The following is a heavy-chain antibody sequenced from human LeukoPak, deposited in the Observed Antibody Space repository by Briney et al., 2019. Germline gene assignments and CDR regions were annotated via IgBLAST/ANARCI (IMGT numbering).Heavy chain of an antibody. CDR1: GFTFSSYA. Sequence: RGSLRLSCAASGFTFSSYAMHWVRQAPGKGLEYVSAISSNGGSTYYANSVKGRFTISRDNSKYTLYLQMGSLSAEDMAVYYCARDIDTGRVFGYFQHWGQGTLVTVSS. CDR3: ARDIDTGRVFGYFQH. CDR2: ISSNGGST. V-gene: IGHV3-64*01. J-gene: IGHJ1*01. D-gene: IGHD3-10*01.